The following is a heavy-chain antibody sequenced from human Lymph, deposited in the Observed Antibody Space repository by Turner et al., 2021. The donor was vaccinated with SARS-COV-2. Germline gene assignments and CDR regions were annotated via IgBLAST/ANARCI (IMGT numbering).Heavy chain of an antibody. CDR2: ISGSGGDT. CDR3: AKGVRGAMIVVVIPYFDY. V-gene: IGHV3-23*01. CDR1: GLTFSSYA. Sequence: EVQLLESVAGLVQPGASLSRSCSASGLTFSSYAMSWVRQAPGKGLEWVSAISGSGGDTYYADSVNGRFTISRDNSKNTLYLQMNSLRAEDTAVYYCAKGVRGAMIVVVIPYFDYWGQGTLVTVSS. D-gene: IGHD3-22*01. J-gene: IGHJ4*02.